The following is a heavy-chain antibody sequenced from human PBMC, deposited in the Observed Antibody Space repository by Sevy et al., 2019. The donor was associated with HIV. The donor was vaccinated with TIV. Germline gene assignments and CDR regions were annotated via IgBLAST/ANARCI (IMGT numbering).Heavy chain of an antibody. V-gene: IGHV1-18*01. CDR3: AREKYDILTGYYYFDY. CDR2: ISAYNGNT. Sequence: ASVKVSCKASGYTFTSYGISWVRQAPGQGLEWMGWISAYNGNTNYAQKLQGRGTMTTDTSTSTAYMELRSLRSHDTAVYYCAREKYDILTGYYYFDYWGQGTLVTVSS. D-gene: IGHD3-9*01. CDR1: GYTFTSYG. J-gene: IGHJ4*02.